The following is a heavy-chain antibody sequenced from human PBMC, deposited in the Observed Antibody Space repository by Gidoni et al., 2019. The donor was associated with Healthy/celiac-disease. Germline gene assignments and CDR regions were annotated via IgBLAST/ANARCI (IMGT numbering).Heavy chain of an antibody. CDR2: ILYDVSNK. D-gene: IGHD3-22*01. V-gene: IGHV3-33*01. CDR3: ARDSSGYFDY. CDR1: GFTCSSYG. Sequence: QVQQVESGGGVVQPGRPLRRSCAASGFTCSSYGMHWVRQAPGKGLEWVAVILYDVSNKYYADSVKCRFTISRDNSKNTLYLQMNSLRAEDTAVYYCARDSSGYFDYWGQVTLVTVSS. J-gene: IGHJ4*02.